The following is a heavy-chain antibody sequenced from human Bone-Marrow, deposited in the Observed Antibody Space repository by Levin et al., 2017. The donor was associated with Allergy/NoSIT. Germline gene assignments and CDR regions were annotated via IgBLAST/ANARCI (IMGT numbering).Heavy chain of an antibody. V-gene: IGHV1-18*01. CDR2: ISAYYGNT. CDR1: GYKFDDYG. CDR3: ARDLGIARWLGPGYSDY. D-gene: IGHD6-19*01. Sequence: ASVKVSCRASGYKFDDYGISWVRQAPGQGPEWMGWISAYYGNTRFAEKFQGRVTLTTDTSTSTAYMELTSLRSDATAGFYCARDLGIARWLGPGYSDYWGQGSLITVSS. J-gene: IGHJ4*02.